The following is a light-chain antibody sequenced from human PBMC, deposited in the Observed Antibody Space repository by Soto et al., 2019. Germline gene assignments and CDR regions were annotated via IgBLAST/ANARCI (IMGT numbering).Light chain of an antibody. CDR3: AAWDDSLNGVV. J-gene: IGLJ2*01. CDR1: SSNIGRNT. CDR2: SNN. V-gene: IGLV1-44*01. Sequence: QPVLTQPPSASGTPGQKVTISCSGSSSNIGRNTVNWYQQLPGTAPKLLIYSNNQRPSGVPDRFSGSKSGTSASLAISGLQSEDEADCYCAAWDDSLNGVVFGGGTKVTVL.